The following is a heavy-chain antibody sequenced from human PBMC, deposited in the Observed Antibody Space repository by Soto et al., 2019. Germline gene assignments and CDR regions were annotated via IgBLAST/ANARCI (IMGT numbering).Heavy chain of an antibody. CDR3: AKDGDLYSGYSDH. CDR1: GFILNSYG. Sequence: EVQLLESGGGLVQPGGSLRLSCEASGFILNSYGMSWVRQAPGKGLEWVSTLTRGGDTHYADSVKGRFTISRENSKNTLYLQMNSLRAEDTAVYYCAKDGDLYSGYSDHWGQGTLVTGSS. D-gene: IGHD5-12*01. V-gene: IGHV3-23*01. CDR2: LTRGGDT. J-gene: IGHJ4*02.